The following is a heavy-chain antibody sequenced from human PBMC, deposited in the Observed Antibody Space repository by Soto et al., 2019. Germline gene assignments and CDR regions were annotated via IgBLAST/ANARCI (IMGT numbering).Heavy chain of an antibody. J-gene: IGHJ4*02. V-gene: IGHV4-30-2*01. CDR2: IYHSGST. D-gene: IGHD5-12*01. CDR1: GGSISSGGYS. Sequence: KSSETLSLTCAVSGGSISSGGYSWSWIRQPPGKGLEWIGYIYHSGSTYYNPSLKSRVTISVDRSKNQFPLKLSSVTAADTAVYYCARATEWLRLEGYFDYWGQGTMVTVYS. CDR3: ARATEWLRLEGYFDY.